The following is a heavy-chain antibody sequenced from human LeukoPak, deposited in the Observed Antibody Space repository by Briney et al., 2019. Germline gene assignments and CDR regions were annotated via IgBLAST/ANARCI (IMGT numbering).Heavy chain of an antibody. J-gene: IGHJ4*02. CDR3: ARDLMVRGIDY. Sequence: SETLSLTCAVYGGSFSGYYWSWIRQPPGKGLEWIGEINHSGSTNYNPSLKSRVTISVDTSKNQFSLKLSSVTAADTAVYYCARDLMVRGIDYWGQGTLATVSS. D-gene: IGHD3-10*01. V-gene: IGHV4-34*01. CDR2: INHSGST. CDR1: GGSFSGYY.